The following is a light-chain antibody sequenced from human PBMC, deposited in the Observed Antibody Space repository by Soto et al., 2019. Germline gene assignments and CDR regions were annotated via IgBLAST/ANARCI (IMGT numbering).Light chain of an antibody. CDR1: QSVSSY. CDR3: QQRSNWPPLT. Sequence: EIVLTQSPATLSWSPGERATLSCRASQSVSSYLAWYQQKPGQAPRLLIYDASNRATGIPARFSGSGSGPDFTLTISSLEPEDFAVYYCQQRSNWPPLTFGGGTKVEIK. CDR2: DAS. V-gene: IGKV3-11*01. J-gene: IGKJ4*01.